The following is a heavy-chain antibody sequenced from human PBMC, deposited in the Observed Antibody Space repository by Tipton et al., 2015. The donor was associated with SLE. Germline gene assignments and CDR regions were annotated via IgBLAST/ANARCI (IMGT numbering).Heavy chain of an antibody. CDR1: GGSISSGGYY. CDR3: ASKDGYNSPVAFDI. D-gene: IGHD5-24*01. V-gene: IGHV4-31*03. Sequence: LRLSCTVSGGSISSGGYYWSWIRQHPGKGLEWIGYIYYSGSTYYNPSLKSRVTISVGTSKNQFSLKLSSVTAADTAVYYCASKDGYNSPVAFDIWGQGTMVTVSS. J-gene: IGHJ3*02. CDR2: IYYSGST.